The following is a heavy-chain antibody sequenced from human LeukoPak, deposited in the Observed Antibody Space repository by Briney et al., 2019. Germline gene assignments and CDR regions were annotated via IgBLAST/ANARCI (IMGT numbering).Heavy chain of an antibody. CDR1: GGTFSSYA. CDR2: IIPIFGTA. CDR3: ARENIVVVPAAIRYFDY. J-gene: IGHJ4*02. Sequence: SVKVSCKASGGTFSSYAISWVRQAPGQGLEWMGGIIPIFGTANYAQKFQGRVTITTDESTSTAYMELSILRSEDTAVYYCARENIVVVPAAIRYFDYWGQGTLVTVSS. D-gene: IGHD2-2*01. V-gene: IGHV1-69*05.